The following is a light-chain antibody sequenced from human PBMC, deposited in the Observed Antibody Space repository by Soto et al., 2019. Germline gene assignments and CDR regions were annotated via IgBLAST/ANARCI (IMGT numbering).Light chain of an antibody. J-gene: IGKJ2*01. Sequence: DIQMTQSPSTLSASVGDRVTITCRASQSISSWLAWYQQKPGKAPKLLIYKASSLESGVPSRFSGSGSGTEFALTISSLQLDDFAAYNCQQYKSYSAMYTFGQGTKLEIK. CDR1: QSISSW. CDR3: QQYKSYSAMYT. V-gene: IGKV1-5*03. CDR2: KAS.